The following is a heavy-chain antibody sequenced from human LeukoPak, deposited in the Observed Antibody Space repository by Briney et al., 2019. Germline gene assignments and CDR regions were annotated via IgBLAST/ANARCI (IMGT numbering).Heavy chain of an antibody. V-gene: IGHV3-53*01. CDR3: ARAIRGGGWSPFDY. CDR1: GFTVSSNY. Sequence: GGSLRLSCAASGFTVSSNYMRWVRPAPGQGLEGVSVIYSGGSTYYADSVKGRFTISRDNSKNTLYLQMNSLRAEDTAVYYCARAIRGGGWSPFDYWGQGTLVTVSS. CDR2: IYSGGST. J-gene: IGHJ4*02. D-gene: IGHD3-10*01.